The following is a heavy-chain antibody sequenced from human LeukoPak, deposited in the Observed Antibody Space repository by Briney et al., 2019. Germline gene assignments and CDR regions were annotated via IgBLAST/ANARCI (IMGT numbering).Heavy chain of an antibody. D-gene: IGHD3-22*01. V-gene: IGHV3-21*01. J-gene: IGHJ3*02. CDR1: GFTFSSYS. CDR3: AREGAVYYDSSGYYDAFDI. CDR2: ISSSSSYI. Sequence: SGGSLRLSCAASGFTFSSYSMNWVRQAPGKGLEWVSSISSSSSYIHYADSVKGRFTISRDNAKNSLYLQMNSLRAEDTAVYYCAREGAVYYDSSGYYDAFDIWGQGTMVTVSS.